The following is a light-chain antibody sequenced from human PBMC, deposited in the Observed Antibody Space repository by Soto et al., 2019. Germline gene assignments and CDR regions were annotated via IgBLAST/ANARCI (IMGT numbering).Light chain of an antibody. CDR1: QGIGVY. CDR3: QKYNSAPLT. V-gene: IGKV1-27*01. Sequence: DIQMTQSPSSLSASLGDRVTITCRASQGIGVYLAWFQQKPGKVPKLLIYAAYALQSGVPSRFSGSGSATDFTLTISSLQSEDIATYYCQKYNSAPLTFGGGTKVEIK. CDR2: AAY. J-gene: IGKJ4*01.